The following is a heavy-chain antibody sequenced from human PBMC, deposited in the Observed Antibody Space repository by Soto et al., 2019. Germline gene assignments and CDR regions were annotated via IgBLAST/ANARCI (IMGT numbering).Heavy chain of an antibody. CDR2: IWYDGSNK. J-gene: IGHJ4*02. Sequence: GGSLRLSCAASGFTFSSYGMHWVRQAPGKGLEWVAVIWYDGSNKYYADSVKGRFTISRDNSKNTLYLQMNSLRAEDSAVYYCARGSYSSGCLDYWGQGTLVTVSS. CDR3: ARGSYSSGCLDY. V-gene: IGHV3-33*01. CDR1: GFTFSSYG. D-gene: IGHD6-19*01.